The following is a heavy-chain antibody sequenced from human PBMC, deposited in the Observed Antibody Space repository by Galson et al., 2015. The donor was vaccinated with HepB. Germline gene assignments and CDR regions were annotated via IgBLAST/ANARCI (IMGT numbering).Heavy chain of an antibody. Sequence: SLRLSCAASGFTFSSYGMHWVRQAPGKGLEWVAVIWYDGSNKYYADSVKGRFTISRDNSKNTLYLQMNSLRAEDTAVYYCAREGEEARIQLWYDFDYWGQGTLVTVSS. CDR2: IWYDGSNK. V-gene: IGHV3-33*08. CDR3: AREGEEARIQLWYDFDY. J-gene: IGHJ4*02. D-gene: IGHD5-18*01. CDR1: GFTFSSYG.